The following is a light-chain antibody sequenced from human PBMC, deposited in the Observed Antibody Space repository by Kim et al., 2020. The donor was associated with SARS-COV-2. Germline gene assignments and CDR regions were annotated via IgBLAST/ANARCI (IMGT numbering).Light chain of an antibody. J-gene: IGKJ1*01. Sequence: SSVGDGISITCRASQTIDTYVNWYQQKQGKAPKLLIYAASRLHSGVPSRFSGSGSGTYFTLTINSLQPEDFATYYCQQSYSTPKTFGQGTKVDIK. CDR1: QTIDTY. CDR3: QQSYSTPKT. CDR2: AAS. V-gene: IGKV1-39*01.